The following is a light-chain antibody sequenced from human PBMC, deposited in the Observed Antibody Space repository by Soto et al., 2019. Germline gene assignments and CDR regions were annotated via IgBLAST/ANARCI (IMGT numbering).Light chain of an antibody. CDR2: GAS. J-gene: IGKJ1*01. V-gene: IGKV3-15*01. CDR3: QQYNNWPPWT. Sequence: EIVMTQSPATLSVSPGQRATLSCRASHSISSNLAWYQQKPGQAPRLLIYGASTRATGFPARFSGSGSGTEFTHTINSLQSEDFAVYYCQQYNNWPPWTFGQGTRVEVK. CDR1: HSISSN.